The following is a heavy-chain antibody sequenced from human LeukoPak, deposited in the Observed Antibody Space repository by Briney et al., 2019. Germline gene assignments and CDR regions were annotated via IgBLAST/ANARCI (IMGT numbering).Heavy chain of an antibody. CDR3: ARTSTYGDYDY. D-gene: IGHD4-17*01. J-gene: IGHJ4*02. CDR1: GFIFSRYA. CDR2: ISGDTSTK. V-gene: IGHV3-48*01. Sequence: GGSLRLSCTGSGFIFSRYAVSWVRQAPGKRLEWVSYISGDTSTKYYADSVKGRFTISRDVAKISLYLQMNSLRAEDTAIYYCARTSTYGDYDYWGQGTLVTVSS.